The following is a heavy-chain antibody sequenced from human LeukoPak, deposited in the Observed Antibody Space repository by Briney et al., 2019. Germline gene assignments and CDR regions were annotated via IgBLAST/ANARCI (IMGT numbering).Heavy chain of an antibody. J-gene: IGHJ1*01. V-gene: IGHV1-69*01. CDR3: ARGIAVAYPFQH. D-gene: IGHD6-19*01. CDR1: GGTFSSYA. Sequence: SVKVSSKASGGTFSSYAICWVRQAPGQGLEWMGGIIPIFGTANYAQKFQGRVTITADESTSTAYMELSSLRSEDTAVYYCARGIAVAYPFQHWGQGTLVTVSS. CDR2: IIPIFGTA.